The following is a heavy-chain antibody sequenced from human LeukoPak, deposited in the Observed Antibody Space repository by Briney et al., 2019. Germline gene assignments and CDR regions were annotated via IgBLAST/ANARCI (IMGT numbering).Heavy chain of an antibody. Sequence: ASVKVSCKTSGYTFTGYYMHWVRQAPGQGLEWMGWINPNSGGTNYAQKFQGRVTMTRDTSISTAYMELSRLRSDDTAVYYCARDGFDWLFDAFDIWGQGTMVTVSS. CDR3: ARDGFDWLFDAFDI. D-gene: IGHD3-9*01. CDR2: INPNSGGT. V-gene: IGHV1-2*02. J-gene: IGHJ3*02. CDR1: GYTFTGYY.